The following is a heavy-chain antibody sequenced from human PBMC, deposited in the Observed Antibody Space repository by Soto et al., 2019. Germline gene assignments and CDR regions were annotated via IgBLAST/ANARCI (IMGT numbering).Heavy chain of an antibody. J-gene: IGHJ4*02. CDR2: INPNSGGT. Sequence: ASVKVSCKASGYTFTGYYMHWVRQAPGQGLEWMGWINPNSGGTNYAQKFQGWVTMTRDTSISTAYMELSRLRSDDTAVYYCAMGYSSGWSSVYYFDYWGQGTLVTVSS. D-gene: IGHD6-19*01. CDR1: GYTFTGYY. V-gene: IGHV1-2*04. CDR3: AMGYSSGWSSVYYFDY.